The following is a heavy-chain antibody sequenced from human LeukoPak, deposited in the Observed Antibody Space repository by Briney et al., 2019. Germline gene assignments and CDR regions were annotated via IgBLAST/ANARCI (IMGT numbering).Heavy chain of an antibody. CDR1: VYTFTGYY. CDR3: ARDRVGSGWPRPFYFEF. Sequence: SVKVSCKPSVYTFTGYYLHWVRQAPLQALEWLEWINPNTGATVYAHKFQGRVTMSTDTSISTAYMDLSSLRSDDTAVYYCARDRVGSGWPRPFYFEFWGQGTPVTVSS. J-gene: IGHJ4*02. CDR2: INPNTGAT. V-gene: IGHV1-2*02. D-gene: IGHD6-19*01.